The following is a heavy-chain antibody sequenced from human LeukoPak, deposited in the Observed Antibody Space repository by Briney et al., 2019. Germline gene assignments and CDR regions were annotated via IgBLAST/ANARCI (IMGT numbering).Heavy chain of an antibody. J-gene: IGHJ5*02. V-gene: IGHV3-23*01. Sequence: GGSLRLSCAASGFTFSNYAMSWVRQAPGKGLEWVSSISGTGGSTYYADSVKGRFTISRDNSNNTLFLQMNSLRAEDTALYYCAKGASSSWFSWFDPWGQGTLVTVSS. CDR3: AKGASSSWFSWFDP. D-gene: IGHD6-13*01. CDR1: GFTFSNYA. CDR2: ISGTGGST.